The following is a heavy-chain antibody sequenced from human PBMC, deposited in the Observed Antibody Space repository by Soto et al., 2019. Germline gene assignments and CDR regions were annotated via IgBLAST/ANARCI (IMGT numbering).Heavy chain of an antibody. CDR3: ARDKDRQQLGGNYYYIMDV. J-gene: IGHJ6*02. CDR1: GGTFRTSA. CDR2: IMPVFPTP. V-gene: IGHV1-69*12. Sequence: QVQLVQSGAEVKKLGSSVRVSCKTSGGTFRTSAISWVRQAPGQGLEWMGGIMPVFPTPDYAQKFQGRVTITADESTSTAYMELSSLRSEDTAVYYCARDKDRQQLGGNYYYIMDVWGQGTTVTVSS. D-gene: IGHD3-3*02.